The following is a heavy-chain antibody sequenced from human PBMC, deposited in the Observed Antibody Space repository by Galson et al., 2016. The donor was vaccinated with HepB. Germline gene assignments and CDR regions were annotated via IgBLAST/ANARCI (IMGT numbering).Heavy chain of an antibody. Sequence: TLSLTCAVSGGSISSGSYSWSWIRQPPGKGLEWIGYIYHSGSTYYNPSLKSPVTISLDRSKNHFSLKLSSVTAADTAVYYCARGEPLDIWGQGTMVTVSS. D-gene: IGHD1-14*01. CDR2: IYHSGST. J-gene: IGHJ3*02. CDR3: ARGEPLDI. V-gene: IGHV4-30-2*01. CDR1: GGSISSGSYS.